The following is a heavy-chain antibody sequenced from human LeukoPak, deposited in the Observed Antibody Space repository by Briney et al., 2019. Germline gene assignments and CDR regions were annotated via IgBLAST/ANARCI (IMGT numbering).Heavy chain of an antibody. J-gene: IGHJ5*02. Sequence: SETLSLTCAVSGGSISSNSYYWGWVRQPPGKGLEWIGSIYYSGSTYYNPSLKSRVTISVDTSKNQFSLKLSSVTAADTAVYYCARTLRYFDWLGVGHWFDPWGPGTLVTVSS. CDR1: GGSISSNSYY. CDR3: ARTLRYFDWLGVGHWFDP. D-gene: IGHD3-9*01. CDR2: IYYSGST. V-gene: IGHV4-39*07.